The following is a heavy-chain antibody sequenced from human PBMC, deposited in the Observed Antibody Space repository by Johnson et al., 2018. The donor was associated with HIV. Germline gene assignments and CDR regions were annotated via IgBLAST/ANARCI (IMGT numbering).Heavy chain of an antibody. CDR3: AKDLVGNSGAFDI. CDR2: ISWNSGSI. V-gene: IGHV3-9*01. CDR1: GFTFDDYA. J-gene: IGHJ3*02. D-gene: IGHD1-7*01. Sequence: DVQLVESGGGLVQPGRSLRLSCAASGFTFDDYAMHWVRQAPGKGLEWVSGISWNSGSIGYADSVKGRFTISRDNSKNTLYLQMNSLRAEDTAVYYCAKDLVGNSGAFDIWGQGTLVSVSS.